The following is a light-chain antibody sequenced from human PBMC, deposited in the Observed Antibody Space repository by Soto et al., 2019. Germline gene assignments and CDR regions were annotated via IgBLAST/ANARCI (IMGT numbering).Light chain of an antibody. V-gene: IGLV2-14*01. CDR2: EVS. CDR1: SSDVGGYNY. J-gene: IGLJ3*02. Sequence: QSALTQPASVSGSPGQSITISCTGTSSDVGGYNYFSWYQQHPGTSPKLMIYEVSNRPSGVSNRFSGSKAGNTSSLIISGHQAEDEGDYYCSSYTARSTWVFGGGTKVTVL. CDR3: SSYTARSTWV.